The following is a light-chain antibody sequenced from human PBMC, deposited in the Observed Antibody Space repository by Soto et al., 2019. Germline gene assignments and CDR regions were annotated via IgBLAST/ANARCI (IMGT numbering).Light chain of an antibody. Sequence: QSVLTQPPSVSAAPGQKVTISCSGGSSNIGNNYVSWYQQLPGTAPKLLIYDNNKRPSGIPDRFSGSKSGTSATLGITGLQTGDEADYYCGTWDSSLSGQGVFGGGTKLTVL. CDR1: SSNIGNNY. CDR2: DNN. V-gene: IGLV1-51*01. CDR3: GTWDSSLSGQGV. J-gene: IGLJ2*01.